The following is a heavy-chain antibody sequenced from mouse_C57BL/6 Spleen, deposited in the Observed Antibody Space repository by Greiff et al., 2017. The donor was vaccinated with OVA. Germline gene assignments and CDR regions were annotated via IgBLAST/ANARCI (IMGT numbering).Heavy chain of an antibody. Sequence: VQLQQSGPELVKPGASVKISCKASGYSFTGYYMNWVKQSPEKSLEWIGEINPSTGGTTYNQKFKAKATLTVDKSSSTAYMQLKSLTSEDSAVYYCARAGDDYYFDYWGQGTTLTVSS. CDR2: INPSTGGT. J-gene: IGHJ2*01. CDR1: GYSFTGYY. D-gene: IGHD2-12*01. CDR3: ARAGDDYYFDY. V-gene: IGHV1-42*01.